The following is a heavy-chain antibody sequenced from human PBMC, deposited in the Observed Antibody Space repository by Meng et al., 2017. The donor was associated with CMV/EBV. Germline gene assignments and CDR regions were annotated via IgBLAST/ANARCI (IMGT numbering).Heavy chain of an antibody. J-gene: IGHJ5*02. Sequence: NSYYWGSIRQPPGKGLEWIGSIYYSGSTYYNPSLKSRVTISVDTSKNQFSLKLSSVTAADTAVYYCARDGPTITIFGVVTPANWFDPWGQGTLVTVSS. CDR2: IYYSGST. CDR3: ARDGPTITIFGVVTPANWFDP. V-gene: IGHV4-39*07. D-gene: IGHD3-3*01. CDR1: NSYY.